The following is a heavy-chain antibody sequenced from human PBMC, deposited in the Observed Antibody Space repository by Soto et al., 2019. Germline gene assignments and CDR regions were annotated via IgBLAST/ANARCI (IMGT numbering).Heavy chain of an antibody. CDR2: VNHSGST. J-gene: IGHJ6*02. D-gene: IGHD3-10*01. CDR1: GGSFSGNY. Sequence: SETLSLTCGVYGGSFSGNYLNWIRQPPGKGLEWIGEVNHSGSTNYNPSLKSRVTISVDTSKNQFSLKLSSVTAADTAVYYCARGDVLLWFGELPNYGMDVWGQGTTVTVSS. CDR3: ARGDVLLWFGELPNYGMDV. V-gene: IGHV4-34*01.